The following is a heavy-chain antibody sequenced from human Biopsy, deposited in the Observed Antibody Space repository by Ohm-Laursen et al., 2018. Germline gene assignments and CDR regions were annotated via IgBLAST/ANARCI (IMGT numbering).Heavy chain of an antibody. V-gene: IGHV3-30*18. Sequence: SLRLSCTASGFTFNNYGMQWVRQAPGKGLEWVAFIFYDGSNTYYADSVKCRFTISRDNSRDTLYLQMSSLRAEDTAVYYCAKDRYNYTPIGGFSMDVWGQGTTVTVSS. CDR1: GFTFNNYG. CDR3: AKDRYNYTPIGGFSMDV. CDR2: IFYDGSNT. J-gene: IGHJ6*02. D-gene: IGHD5-18*01.